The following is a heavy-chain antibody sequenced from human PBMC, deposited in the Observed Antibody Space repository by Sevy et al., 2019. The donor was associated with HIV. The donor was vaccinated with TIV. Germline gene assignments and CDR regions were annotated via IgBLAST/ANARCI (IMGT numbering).Heavy chain of an antibody. Sequence: GGSLRLSCAASGFTFSAYAMSWVRQAPGKGLEWVSCISSSGGSTYYADSVKGLFSISRDTSKNTLYLQMNSLRAEDTAVKYCATLRGGLYGSGYFQNWGQGTQVTVSS. D-gene: IGHD3-10*01. CDR3: ATLRGGLYGSGYFQN. J-gene: IGHJ1*01. CDR1: GFTFSAYA. V-gene: IGHV3-23*01. CDR2: ISSSGGST.